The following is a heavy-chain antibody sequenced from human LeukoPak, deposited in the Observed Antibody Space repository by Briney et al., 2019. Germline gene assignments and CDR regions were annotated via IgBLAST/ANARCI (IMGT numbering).Heavy chain of an antibody. J-gene: IGHJ4*02. D-gene: IGHD3-22*01. CDR3: ASGGYYWGEYYFDY. V-gene: IGHV4-34*01. CDR2: INHSGST. Sequence: PSETLSLTCAVYGGSFSGYYWSWIRQPPGKGLEWIGEINHSGSTNYNPSLKSRVTISVDTSKNQFSLKLSSVTAADTAVYYCASGGYYWGEYYFDYWGQGTLVTVSS. CDR1: GGSFSGYY.